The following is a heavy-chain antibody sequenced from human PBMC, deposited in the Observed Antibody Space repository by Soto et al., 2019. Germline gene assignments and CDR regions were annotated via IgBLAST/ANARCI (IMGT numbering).Heavy chain of an antibody. Sequence: ASVKVSCKVSGYTLTELSMHWVRQASGKGLEWVGGFDPEHGETIYAQKFQGRVTMTEDTSTDTAYMELSSLRSEDTAVYYCAREGIYYYDSSGYPVPSYAFDIWGQGTMVTVSS. V-gene: IGHV1-24*01. CDR3: AREGIYYYDSSGYPVPSYAFDI. D-gene: IGHD3-22*01. CDR2: FDPEHGET. J-gene: IGHJ3*02. CDR1: GYTLTELS.